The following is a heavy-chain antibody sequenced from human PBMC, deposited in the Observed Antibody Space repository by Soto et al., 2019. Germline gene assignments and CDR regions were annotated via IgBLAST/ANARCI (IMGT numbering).Heavy chain of an antibody. CDR2: IYSSGST. CDR3: ARARIQLRRVGPYYFDY. Sequence: SETLSLTCTLSGGSISSYYWGWIRQPPGKGLEWIGYIYSSGSTNYNPSLKSRVTISVDTSKNQFSLKLSSVTAADTAVYYCARARIQLRRVGPYYFDYWGQGTLVTVSS. CDR1: GGSISSYY. V-gene: IGHV4-59*01. J-gene: IGHJ4*02. D-gene: IGHD5-18*01.